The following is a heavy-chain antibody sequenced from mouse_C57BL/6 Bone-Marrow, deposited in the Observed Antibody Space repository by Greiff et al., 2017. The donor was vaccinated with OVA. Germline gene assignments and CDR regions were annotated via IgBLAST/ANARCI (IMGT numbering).Heavy chain of an antibody. CDR3: TRVVATYFGD. V-gene: IGHV14-4*01. J-gene: IGHJ2*01. Sequence: EVQLQQSGAELVRPGASVKLSCTASGFNIKDDYMHWVKQRPEQGLEWIGWLDPENGDTDYASKFQGKVTITAGTSSNTAYLQLSSLTSEDTAVYYCTRVVATYFGDWGQGTTLTVTS. CDR1: GFNIKDDY. CDR2: LDPENGDT. D-gene: IGHD1-1*01.